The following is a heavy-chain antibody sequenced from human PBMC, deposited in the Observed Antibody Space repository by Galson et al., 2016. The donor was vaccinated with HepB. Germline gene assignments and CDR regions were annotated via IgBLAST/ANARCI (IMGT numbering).Heavy chain of an antibody. D-gene: IGHD6-19*01. Sequence: SLRLSCAASGFTFSSYGMHWVRQAPGKGLEWVAVIWYDGSNKYYADSVKGRFTISRDNSKNTLYLQMHSLRAEDTAVYYCARDVEQWVYHGMDVWGQGTTVTVSS. CDR1: GFTFSSYG. V-gene: IGHV3-33*01. CDR3: ARDVEQWVYHGMDV. CDR2: IWYDGSNK. J-gene: IGHJ6*02.